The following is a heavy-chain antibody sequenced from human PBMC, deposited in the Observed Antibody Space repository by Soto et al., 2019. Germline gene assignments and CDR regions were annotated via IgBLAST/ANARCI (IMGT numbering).Heavy chain of an antibody. CDR2: TYYRSKWYN. D-gene: IGHD7-27*01. J-gene: IGHJ4*02. Sequence: QVQLQQSGPGLVKPSQTLSLTCVISGDSVSSNSVGWHWIRQSPSRGLEWLGRTYYRSKWYNDYALSVKSRITNNSDTSKNQFSLQLKSVTTEDMAVYYCARTRNWGNDYWGQGTLVTVSS. CDR3: ARTRNWGNDY. CDR1: GDSVSSNSVG. V-gene: IGHV6-1*01.